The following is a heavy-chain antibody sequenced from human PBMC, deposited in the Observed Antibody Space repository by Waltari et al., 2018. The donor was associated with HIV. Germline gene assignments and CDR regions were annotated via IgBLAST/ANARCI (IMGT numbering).Heavy chain of an antibody. CDR2: INHNSGCT. V-gene: IGHV1-2*02. CDR3: ARSPTVVTPAHWYFDL. D-gene: IGHD4-17*01. Sequence: QVQLVQSGAEVKKPGASVKVSCKASGYTFTGYYMHWVRQAPGKGLEWMGWINHNSGCTNDAQKLQGRVTMTRDTSISTAYMELSRLRSDDTAVYYCARSPTVVTPAHWYFDLWGRGTLVTVSS. CDR1: GYTFTGYY. J-gene: IGHJ2*01.